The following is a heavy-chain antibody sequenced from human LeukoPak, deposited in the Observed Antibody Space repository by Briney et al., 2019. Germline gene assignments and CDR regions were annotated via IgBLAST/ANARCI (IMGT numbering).Heavy chain of an antibody. CDR1: GGSFSGYY. J-gene: IGHJ4*01. D-gene: IGHD6-19*01. V-gene: IGHV4-34*01. CDR3: ARVKAVAGTLPHLLDY. Sequence: SETLSLTCAVYGGSFSGYYWSWIRQPPGKGLEWIGEINHRGSTNYNPPLKSRLTISRDKFKNQFSLKLTSVTVADTAVYFCARVKAVAGTLPHLLDYWGQGTLVTVSS. CDR2: INHRGST.